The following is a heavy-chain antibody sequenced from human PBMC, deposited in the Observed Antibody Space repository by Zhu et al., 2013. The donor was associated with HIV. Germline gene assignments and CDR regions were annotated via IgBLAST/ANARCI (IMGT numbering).Heavy chain of an antibody. Sequence: QVQLVQSGAEVKKPGASVKVSCKASGYTFTSYYMHWVRQAPGQGLEWMGIINPSGGSTSYAQKFQGRVTMTRDTSTSTVYMELSSLRSEDTAVYYCARDRNTMIVVAFRDDAFDIWGQGTMVTVSS. CDR2: INPSGGST. J-gene: IGHJ3*02. V-gene: IGHV1-46*01. CDR1: GYTFTSYY. CDR3: ARDRNTMIVVAFRDDAFDI. D-gene: IGHD3-22*01.